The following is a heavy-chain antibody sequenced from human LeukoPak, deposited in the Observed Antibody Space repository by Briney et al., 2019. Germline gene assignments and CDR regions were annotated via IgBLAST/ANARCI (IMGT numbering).Heavy chain of an antibody. Sequence: GGSLRLSCAASGFTFNIYAMSWVRQAPGKGLEWVSGISGSGGSTYPADSVKGRFTISRANSKNTLYLQMHSLRAEDTAVYYCAKVGSSGWYGQIDYWGQGTLVTVSS. CDR3: AKVGSSGWYGQIDY. J-gene: IGHJ4*02. D-gene: IGHD6-19*01. CDR1: GFTFNIYA. V-gene: IGHV3-23*01. CDR2: ISGSGGST.